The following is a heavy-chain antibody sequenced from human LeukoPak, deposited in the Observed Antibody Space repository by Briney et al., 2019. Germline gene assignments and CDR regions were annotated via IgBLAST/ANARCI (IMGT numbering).Heavy chain of an antibody. CDR2: MYYSGST. CDR3: ARLANGDTAQTAFDY. D-gene: IGHD5-18*01. J-gene: IGHJ4*02. Sequence: PSETLSLTCTVSGGSISSYYWSWIRQPPGKGLECIGYMYYSGSTNYNPSLKSRVTISVDTSKNQFSLKLSSVTAADTAVYCWARLANGDTAQTAFDYWGQGTLVTVSS. CDR1: GGSISSYY. V-gene: IGHV4-59*01.